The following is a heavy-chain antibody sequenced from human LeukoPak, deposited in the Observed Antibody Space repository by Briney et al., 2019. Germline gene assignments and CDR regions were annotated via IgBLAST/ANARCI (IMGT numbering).Heavy chain of an antibody. CDR2: INHSGST. Sequence: PSETLSLTCAVYGGSFSGYYWSWIRQPPGKGLEWIGEINHSGSTNYNPSLKSRVTISVDTSKNQFSLKLSSVTAADTAVYYCAASSGYYTLCLVYWGQGTLVTVSS. J-gene: IGHJ4*02. D-gene: IGHD3-3*01. CDR1: GGSFSGYY. CDR3: AASSGYYTLCLVY. V-gene: IGHV4-34*01.